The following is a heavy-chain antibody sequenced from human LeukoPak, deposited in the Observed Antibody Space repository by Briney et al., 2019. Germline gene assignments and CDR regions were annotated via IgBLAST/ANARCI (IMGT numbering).Heavy chain of an antibody. CDR3: AGTHTIPYYFDY. CDR1: GDSVSSNSAA. Sequence: SQTLSLTCAISGDSVSSNSAAWNWIRQSPSRGLEWLGRTYYRSKWYNDHAVSVKSRITINPDTSKNQFSLQLNSVTPEDTAVYYCAGTHTIPYYFDYWGQGTLVTVSS. J-gene: IGHJ4*02. CDR2: TYYRSKWYN. D-gene: IGHD3-9*01. V-gene: IGHV6-1*01.